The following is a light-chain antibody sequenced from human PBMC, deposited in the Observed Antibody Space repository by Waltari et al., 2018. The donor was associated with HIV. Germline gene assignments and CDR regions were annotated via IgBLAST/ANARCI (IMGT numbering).Light chain of an antibody. CDR3: HSRDSSGNLWV. V-gene: IGLV3-19*01. Sequence: SSELTQDPAVSVALGQTVRITCQGDTLRSYSASWYQQKPGQAPVLVMYDKANRPSGLPARFSGSSSGNTVSLTLPGAQAEDEADYYCHSRDSSGNLWVFGGGTMVTVL. J-gene: IGLJ3*02. CDR2: DKA. CDR1: TLRSYS.